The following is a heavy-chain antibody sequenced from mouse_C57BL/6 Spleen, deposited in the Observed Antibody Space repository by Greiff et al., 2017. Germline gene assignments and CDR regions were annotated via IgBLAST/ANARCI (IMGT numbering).Heavy chain of an antibody. CDR1: GYTFTSYW. CDR3: ASSIYYYGSSPYAMDY. Sequence: QVQLQQPGTELVKPGASVKLSCKASGYTFTSYWMHWVKQRPGQGLEWIGNINPSNGGTNYNEKFKSKATLTVDKSSSTAYMQLSSLTSEDSAVYYCASSIYYYGSSPYAMDYWGQGTSVTVSS. J-gene: IGHJ4*01. V-gene: IGHV1-53*01. CDR2: INPSNGGT. D-gene: IGHD1-1*01.